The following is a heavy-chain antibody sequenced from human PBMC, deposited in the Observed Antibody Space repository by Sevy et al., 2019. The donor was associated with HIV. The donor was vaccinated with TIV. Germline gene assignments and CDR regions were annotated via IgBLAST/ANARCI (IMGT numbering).Heavy chain of an antibody. CDR1: GFTFSDFY. D-gene: IGHD1-7*01. V-gene: IGHV3-11*06. J-gene: IGHJ4*02. CDR3: ARDRRNYAGQYFDY. Sequence: GGSLRLSCEVSGFTFSDFYMSWIRQAPGKGLEWVSDISSGSTYTKSADSVKGRFIFSRDNAKNSLYLQMNSLRVEDTAVYYCARDRRNYAGQYFDYWGQGTLVTVSS. CDR2: ISSGSTYT.